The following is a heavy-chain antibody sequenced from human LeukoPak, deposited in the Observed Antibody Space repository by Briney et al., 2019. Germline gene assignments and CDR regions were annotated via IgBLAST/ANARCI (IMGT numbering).Heavy chain of an antibody. Sequence: XXXRQAAGXGLEWMGWMNPNSGNTGYAQKFQGRVTITRNTSISTAYMELSSLRSEDTAVYYCARGYYNLGYCSGGSCPYRWFDPWGQGTLVTVSS. V-gene: IGHV1-8*03. CDR3: ARGYYNLGYCSGGSCPYRWFDP. J-gene: IGHJ5*02. D-gene: IGHD2-15*01. CDR2: MNPNSGNT.